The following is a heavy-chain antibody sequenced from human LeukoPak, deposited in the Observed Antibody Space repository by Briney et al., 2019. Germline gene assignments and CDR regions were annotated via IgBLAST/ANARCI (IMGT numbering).Heavy chain of an antibody. J-gene: IGHJ4*02. CDR3: AHLLGGRDH. D-gene: IGHD3-16*01. CDR1: GYTLTELS. Sequence: ASVKVSCKVSGYTLTELSMHWVRQAPGKGLEWMGGFDPEDGETIYAQKFQGRVTMTEDTSTDTAYMELSRLTSDDTAMYYCAHLLGGRDHWGQGALVTVSS. V-gene: IGHV1-24*01. CDR2: FDPEDGET.